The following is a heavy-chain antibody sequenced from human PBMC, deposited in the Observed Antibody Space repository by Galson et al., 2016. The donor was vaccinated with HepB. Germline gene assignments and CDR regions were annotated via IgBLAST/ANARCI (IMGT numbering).Heavy chain of an antibody. CDR1: GERRSDYY. CDR2: INPNNGGT. CDR3: TRGGFVLAHDQSNIFQH. J-gene: IGHJ1*01. V-gene: IGHV1-2*02. Sequence: SVKVSCKEEGERRSDYYIHWARQAPGQGREWMGYINPNNGGTDYAQKFQDRVTLTRDTSINTANMELNNLRSDDTAVYYCTRGGFVLAHDQSNIFQHWGQGTLVTVSS. D-gene: IGHD3-3*02.